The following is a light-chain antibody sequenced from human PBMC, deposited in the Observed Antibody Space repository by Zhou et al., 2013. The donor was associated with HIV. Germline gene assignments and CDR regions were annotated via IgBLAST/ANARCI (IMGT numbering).Light chain of an antibody. CDR2: DAH. CDR1: QSVNRN. J-gene: IGKJ4*01. CDR3: QQYTNWPPLT. Sequence: EIVMTQSPATLSVSPGETATLSCRASQSVNRNLAWYQQKPGQAPRLLIFDAHIRATGTPTRFTGSGYGTDFTLTISSLRSDDLAIYFCQQYTNWPPLTFGGGTRVEI. V-gene: IGKV3-15*01.